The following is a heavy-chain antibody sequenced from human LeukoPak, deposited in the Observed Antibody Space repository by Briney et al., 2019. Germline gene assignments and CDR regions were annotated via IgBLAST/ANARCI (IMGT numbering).Heavy chain of an antibody. CDR2: ISSSSSYI. Sequence: GGSLRLSCAASGFTFSSYSMNWVRQAPGKGLEWVSSISSSSSYIYYADSVKGRFTISRDNAKNSLYLRMNSLRAEDTAVYYCARDPMVRGAPIDYWGQGTLVTVSS. V-gene: IGHV3-21*01. J-gene: IGHJ4*02. D-gene: IGHD3-10*01. CDR3: ARDPMVRGAPIDY. CDR1: GFTFSSYS.